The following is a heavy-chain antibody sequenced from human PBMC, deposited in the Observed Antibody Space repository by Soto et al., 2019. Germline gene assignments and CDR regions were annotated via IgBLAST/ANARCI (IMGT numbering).Heavy chain of an antibody. Sequence: QVQLQESGPGLVKPSETLSLTCTVSGGSVSSGSYYWSWIRQPPGKGLEWIGYIYYSGSTNYNPSLKRRVTISVDTSKNQFCLQLSSVTAADTAVYYCAHYDRGAFDYWGQGTLVTVSS. V-gene: IGHV4-61*01. D-gene: IGHD3-22*01. CDR2: IYYSGST. J-gene: IGHJ4*02. CDR3: AHYDRGAFDY. CDR1: GGSVSSGSYY.